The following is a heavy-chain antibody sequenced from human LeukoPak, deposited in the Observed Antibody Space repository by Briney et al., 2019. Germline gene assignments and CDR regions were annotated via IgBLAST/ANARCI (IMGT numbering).Heavy chain of an antibody. J-gene: IGHJ4*02. D-gene: IGHD3-22*01. CDR2: IRYDGSNK. Sequence: GRSLRLSCAASGFTFSSYGMHWVRQAPGKGLEWVAFIRYDGSNKYYADSVKGRFTISRDNSKNTLYLQMNSLRAEDTAVYYCARTSGYYPHYFDYWGQGTLVTVSS. V-gene: IGHV3-33*08. CDR3: ARTSGYYPHYFDY. CDR1: GFTFSSYG.